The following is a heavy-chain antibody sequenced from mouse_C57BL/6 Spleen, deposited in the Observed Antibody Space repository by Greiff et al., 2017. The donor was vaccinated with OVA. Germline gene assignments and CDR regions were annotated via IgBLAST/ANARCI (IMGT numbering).Heavy chain of an antibody. J-gene: IGHJ4*01. CDR2: INYDGSST. Sequence: EVQGVESEGGLVQPGSSMKLSCTASGFTFSDYYMAWVRQVPEKGLEWVANINYDGSSTYYLDSLKSRFIISRDNAKNILYLQMSSLKSEDTATYYCARDRVYYYGSSAYYAMDYWGQGTSVTVSS. V-gene: IGHV5-16*01. D-gene: IGHD1-1*01. CDR3: ARDRVYYYGSSAYYAMDY. CDR1: GFTFSDYY.